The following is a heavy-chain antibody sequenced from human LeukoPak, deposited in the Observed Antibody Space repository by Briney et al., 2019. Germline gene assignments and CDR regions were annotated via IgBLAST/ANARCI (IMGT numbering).Heavy chain of an antibody. Sequence: GASVKVSCKASGYTYTNYDVNWVRQATGQWLEWMGWMNPTSGKAGFAQRFQGRVSMTRNISISTAYMELSSLRSEDTAVYYCARDFFDGHGYTFYYYGMDVWGQGTTVTVSS. CDR2: MNPTSGKA. J-gene: IGHJ6*02. CDR3: ARDFFDGHGYTFYYYGMDV. CDR1: GYTYTNYD. V-gene: IGHV1-8*01. D-gene: IGHD3-22*01.